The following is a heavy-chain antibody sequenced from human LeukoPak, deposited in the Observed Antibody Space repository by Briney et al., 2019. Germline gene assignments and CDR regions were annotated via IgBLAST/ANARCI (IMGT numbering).Heavy chain of an antibody. V-gene: IGHV3-21*01. CDR1: GFTFSSYA. Sequence: GGSLRLSCAASGFTFSSYAMRWARQAPGKGLEWVSSISSSSSYIYYADSVKGRFTISRDNAKNSLYLQMNSLRAEDTAVYYCARKLSRYGDYTSDYWGQGTLVTVSS. CDR3: ARKLSRYGDYTSDY. CDR2: ISSSSSYI. J-gene: IGHJ4*02. D-gene: IGHD4-17*01.